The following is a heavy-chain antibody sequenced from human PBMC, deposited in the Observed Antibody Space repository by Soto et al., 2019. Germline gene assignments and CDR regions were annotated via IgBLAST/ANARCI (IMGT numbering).Heavy chain of an antibody. CDR3: AARPLLPGAP. D-gene: IGHD3-22*01. CDR2: LYSSGST. CDR1: GFTFTGND. V-gene: IGHV3-53*01. J-gene: IGHJ3*01. Sequence: EVQLVESGGGLIQPGGSLRLSCAASGFTFTGNDMNWVRQAPGKGLEWVSLLYSSGSTYYADSVKGRFTISRENSNNTLYLQMSSLRAEDTAVYYCAARPLLPGAPWGQGTMVTVSS.